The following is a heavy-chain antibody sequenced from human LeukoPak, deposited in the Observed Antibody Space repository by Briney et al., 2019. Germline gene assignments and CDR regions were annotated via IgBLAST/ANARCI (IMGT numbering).Heavy chain of an antibody. J-gene: IGHJ4*02. V-gene: IGHV4-39*01. Sequence: SETPSLTCTVSGGSISSSSYYWGWIRQPPGKGLEWIGSIYYSGSTYYNPSPKSRATISVDTSKNQFSLKLSSVTAADTAVYYCARSGSYPLWGQGTLVTVSS. CDR2: IYYSGST. CDR3: ARSGSYPL. CDR1: GGSISSSSYY. D-gene: IGHD1-26*01.